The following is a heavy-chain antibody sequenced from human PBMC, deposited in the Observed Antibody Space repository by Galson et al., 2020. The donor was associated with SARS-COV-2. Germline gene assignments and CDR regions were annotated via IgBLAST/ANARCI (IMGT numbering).Heavy chain of an antibody. J-gene: IGHJ6*02. Sequence: ASVKVSCQASGYTFTSYYMHWVRQAPGQGLEWMGIINPSGGSTSHAQKIQGRVTMTRDTSTSTVYMELSSLRSEDTAVYYCARDLLNYYDSSGSFYYYGMDVWGQGTTVTVSS. V-gene: IGHV1-46*01. D-gene: IGHD3-22*01. CDR2: INPSGGST. CDR1: GYTFTSYY. CDR3: ARDLLNYYDSSGSFYYYGMDV.